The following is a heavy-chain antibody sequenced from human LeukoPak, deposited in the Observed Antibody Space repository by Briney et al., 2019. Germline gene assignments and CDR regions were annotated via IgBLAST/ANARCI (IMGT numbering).Heavy chain of an antibody. CDR1: GFTFSNYY. CDR3: ARNYYYDSSGPWTETRPGAFDI. Sequence: GGSLRLSCAASGFTFSNYYMSWIRQAPGKWLEWVSYISSSGSTIYYADSVKGRFTISRDNAKNSLYLQMNSLRAEDTAVYYCARNYYYDSSGPWTETRPGAFDIWGQGTMVTVSS. J-gene: IGHJ3*02. D-gene: IGHD3-22*01. V-gene: IGHV3-11*04. CDR2: ISSSGSTI.